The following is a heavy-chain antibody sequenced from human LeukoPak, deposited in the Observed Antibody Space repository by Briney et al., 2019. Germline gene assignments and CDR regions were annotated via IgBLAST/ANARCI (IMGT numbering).Heavy chain of an antibody. J-gene: IGHJ4*02. V-gene: IGHV4-39*01. CDR2: IYYSGST. CDR3: ARRGDHFDS. CDR1: GGSISSSSYY. Sequence: PSETLSLTCTVSGGSISSSSYYWGWIRQPPGKGLEWIGSIYYSGSTYYNLSLKSRVTISVDTSKNQFSLKLSSVTAADTAVYYCARRGDHFDSWGQGILVTVSS. D-gene: IGHD5-24*01.